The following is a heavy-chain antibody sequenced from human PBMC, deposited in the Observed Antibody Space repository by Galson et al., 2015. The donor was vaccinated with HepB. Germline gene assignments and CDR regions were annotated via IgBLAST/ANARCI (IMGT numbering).Heavy chain of an antibody. J-gene: IGHJ4*02. V-gene: IGHV1-2*02. CDR1: GYTFTGYY. CDR3: ARNWITVLRGRSEGGDFDY. CDR2: IHPNSGDT. D-gene: IGHD1-1*01. Sequence: SVKVSCKASGYTFTGYYIHWVRQAPGQGLEWMGWIHPNSGDTNYAQNFQGRVTMTRDTSIGTAYLELSGLRSDDTAVYYCARNWITVLRGRSEGGDFDYWGQGTLVTVSS.